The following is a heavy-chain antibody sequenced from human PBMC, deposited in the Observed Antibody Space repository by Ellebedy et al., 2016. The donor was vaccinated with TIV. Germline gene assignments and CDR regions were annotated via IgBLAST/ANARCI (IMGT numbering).Heavy chain of an antibody. Sequence: ASVKVSXKASGDTLTNYGISWVRQAPGQGLEWMGWISGYHGNTKYAQKFQGRVTMTTDTSTNTAYMELRSLRSDDTAMYYCARVRIMMTFAGPSTGAIDVWGQGTTVTVSS. D-gene: IGHD3-16*01. J-gene: IGHJ6*02. CDR1: GDTLTNYG. CDR2: ISGYHGNT. V-gene: IGHV1-18*01. CDR3: ARVRIMMTFAGPSTGAIDV.